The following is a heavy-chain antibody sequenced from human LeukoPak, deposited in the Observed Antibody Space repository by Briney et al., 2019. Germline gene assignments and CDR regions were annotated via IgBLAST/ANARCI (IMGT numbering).Heavy chain of an antibody. CDR3: AKDLIAARHFDY. Sequence: PGRSLRLSCAASGFTFSSYGMHWVRQAPGKGLEWVAFIWYGGSNKYYADSVKGRFTISRDNSKNTLYLQMNSLRAEDTAVYYCAKDLIAARHFDYWGQGTLVTVSS. CDR2: IWYGGSNK. D-gene: IGHD6-6*01. CDR1: GFTFSSYG. V-gene: IGHV3-33*06. J-gene: IGHJ4*02.